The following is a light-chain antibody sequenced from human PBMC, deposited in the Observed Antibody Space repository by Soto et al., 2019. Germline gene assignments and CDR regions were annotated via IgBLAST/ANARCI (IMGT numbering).Light chain of an antibody. V-gene: IGKV3D-20*02. CDR3: QQRNTWPPIT. J-gene: IGKJ5*01. CDR2: GAS. CDR1: QSVRSDY. Sequence: LSPDTLYLSPGQRATLSCRASQSVRSDYFAWYQQKPGQAPRVLIYGASNRATGIPDRFSGSGSGTDFTLTISSLEPEDFALYYCQQRNTWPPITFGQGTRLEIK.